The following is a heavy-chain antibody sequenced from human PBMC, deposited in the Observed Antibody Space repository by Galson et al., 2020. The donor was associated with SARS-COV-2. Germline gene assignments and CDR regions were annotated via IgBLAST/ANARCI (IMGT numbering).Heavy chain of an antibody. CDR1: GFTLTSHD. Sequence: GGSLRLSCAASGFTLTSHDMHWVRQVTGKGLEWVSAIGTRGDTYYADSVKGRFTVSRESAKNFLYLQMNGLGAGDTAVYYCARGGSLYCGGDCYAAGGDPGHYDGTDVWGRVTTVTVSS. CDR3: ARGGSLYCGGDCYAAGGDPGHYDGTDV. J-gene: IGHJ6*02. V-gene: IGHV3-13*01. D-gene: IGHD2-21*02. CDR2: IGTRGDT.